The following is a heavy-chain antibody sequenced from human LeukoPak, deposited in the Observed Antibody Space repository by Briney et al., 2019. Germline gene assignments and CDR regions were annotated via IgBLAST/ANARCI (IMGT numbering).Heavy chain of an antibody. CDR1: GFTFSSYS. CDR3: AKGAFFTWRQLGYYFDY. V-gene: IGHV3-21*04. Sequence: GGSLRLSCAASGFTFSSYSMNWVRQAPGKGLEWVSSISSSSSYIYYADSVKGRFTISRDNAKNSLYLQMNSLRAEDTAVYYCAKGAFFTWRQLGYYFDYWGQGTLVTVSS. J-gene: IGHJ4*02. CDR2: ISSSSSYI. D-gene: IGHD5-18*01.